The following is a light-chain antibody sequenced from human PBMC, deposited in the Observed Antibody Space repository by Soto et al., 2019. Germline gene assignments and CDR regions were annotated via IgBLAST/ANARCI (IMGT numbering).Light chain of an antibody. J-gene: IGKJ2*01. CDR3: QQNYRTPYT. V-gene: IGKV1-39*01. Sequence: DIQMTQSPSSLSASVGDRVTLTCRASQSVTSYLNWYQQKPGKAPKLLIYGASILQIGVPARFSGSASGADFTLTISSLQPEDFATYYCQQNYRTPYTFGQGTKLEIK. CDR1: QSVTSY. CDR2: GAS.